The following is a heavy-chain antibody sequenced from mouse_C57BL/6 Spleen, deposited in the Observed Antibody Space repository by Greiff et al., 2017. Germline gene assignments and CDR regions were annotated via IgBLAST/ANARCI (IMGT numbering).Heavy chain of an antibody. Sequence: QVQLQQPGAELVKPGASVKMSCKASGYTFTSYWITWVKQRPGQGLEWIGDIYPGSGSTNYNEKFKSKATLTVDTSSSTAYVQHSRLTSEDSAVYYCAKGHYCGSSYALDYWGQGTSVTVSS. V-gene: IGHV1-55*01. CDR1: GYTFTSYW. CDR3: AKGHYCGSSYALDY. J-gene: IGHJ4*01. D-gene: IGHD1-1*01. CDR2: IYPGSGST.